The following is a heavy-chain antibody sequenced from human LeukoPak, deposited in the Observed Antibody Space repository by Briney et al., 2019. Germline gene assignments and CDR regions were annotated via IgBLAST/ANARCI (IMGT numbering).Heavy chain of an antibody. CDR2: ISGSGGST. V-gene: IGHV3-23*01. J-gene: IGHJ4*02. Sequence: GGSLRLSCAASGFTFSSYAMSWVRQAPGKGLEWVSAISGSGGSTYYADSVKGRFTLSRDNSKNTLYLQMNSLRAEDTAVYYCAKGGSSSWYSSWSDYWGQGTLVTVSS. CDR1: GFTFSSYA. D-gene: IGHD6-13*01. CDR3: AKGGSSSWYSSWSDY.